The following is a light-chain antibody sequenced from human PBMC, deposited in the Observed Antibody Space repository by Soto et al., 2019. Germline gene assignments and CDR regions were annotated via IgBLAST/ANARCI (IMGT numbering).Light chain of an antibody. CDR3: SSYTSSITLVV. CDR2: DVS. J-gene: IGLJ2*01. CDR1: SSDVGGYNY. Sequence: QSALTQPASVSGSPGQSITISCTGTSSDVGGYNYVSWYQQHPGKAHKLMIYDVSNRPSGVSNRFSGSKSGNTASLTISGLQAEDEADYYCSSYTSSITLVVFGGGTKLT. V-gene: IGLV2-14*01.